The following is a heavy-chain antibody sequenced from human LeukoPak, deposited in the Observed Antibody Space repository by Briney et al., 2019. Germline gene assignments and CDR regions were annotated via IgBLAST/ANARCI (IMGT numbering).Heavy chain of an antibody. CDR3: AKGPTVTLYYYYYYMDV. CDR2: IRNDASNT. V-gene: IGHV3-30*02. CDR1: GFTFSSYG. Sequence: PGGSLRLSCAASGFTFSSYGMHWVRQAPGKGLDWVAYIRNDASNTYYADSVKGRFSISRDNSKNTLYLQMNSLRAEDTAVYYCAKGPTVTLYYYYYYMDVWGKGTTVTVSS. J-gene: IGHJ6*03. D-gene: IGHD4-17*01.